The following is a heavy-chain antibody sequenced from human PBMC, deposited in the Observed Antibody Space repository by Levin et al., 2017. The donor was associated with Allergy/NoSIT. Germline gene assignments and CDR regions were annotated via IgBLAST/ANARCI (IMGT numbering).Heavy chain of an antibody. CDR1: GGSFSAYH. V-gene: IGHV4-34*01. CDR2: INYSGST. Sequence: SETLSLTCAVYGGSFSAYHWSWIRQSPGKGLEWIGEINYSGSTNYNPSLKSRVTISVDTSKNQFYLKLSSVTAADTAVYYCARGPDNVQNWKYSWFDPWGQGTLVTVSS. CDR3: ARGPDNVQNWKYSWFDP. D-gene: IGHD1-1*01. J-gene: IGHJ5*02.